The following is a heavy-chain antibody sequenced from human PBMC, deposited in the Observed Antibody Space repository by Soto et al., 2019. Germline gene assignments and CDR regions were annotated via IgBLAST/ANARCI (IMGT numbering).Heavy chain of an antibody. J-gene: IGHJ4*02. CDR3: AIGYCSSTSCYEGTKGDY. D-gene: IGHD2-2*01. CDR2: IIPIFGTA. CDR1: GGTFSSYA. Sequence: QVQLVQSGAEVKKPGSSVKVSCKASGGTFSSYAISWVRQAPGQGLEWMGGIIPIFGTANYAQKFQGRVTITADESTSTAYMELSSLRSEGTAVYYCAIGYCSSTSCYEGTKGDYWGQGTLVTVSS. V-gene: IGHV1-69*01.